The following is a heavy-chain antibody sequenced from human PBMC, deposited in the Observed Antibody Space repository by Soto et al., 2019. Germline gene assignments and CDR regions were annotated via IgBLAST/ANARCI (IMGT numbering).Heavy chain of an antibody. CDR1: GGSISSSSYY. CDR2: IYYSGST. Sequence: QLQLQESGPGLVKPSETLSLTCTVSGGSISSSSYYWGWIRQPPGKGLEWIGSIYYSGSTYYNPSTKSRVTTSAATSKNQFTLTLSSVTAAYTAVDDCARLTEGRHHWFDPWGQGTLVTVSA. CDR3: ARLTEGRHHWFDP. V-gene: IGHV4-39*01. J-gene: IGHJ5*02.